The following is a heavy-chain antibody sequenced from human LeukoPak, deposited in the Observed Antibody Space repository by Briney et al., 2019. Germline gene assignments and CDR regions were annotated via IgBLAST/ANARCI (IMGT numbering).Heavy chain of an antibody. CDR3: ARVDYSNTSYGMDV. J-gene: IGHJ6*02. CDR1: GGSISSGGYY. Sequence: PSETLSLTRTVSGGSISSGGYYWSWIRQHPGKGLEWIGYIYYSGSTNYNPSLKSRVTISVDTSKNQFSLKLSSVTAADTAVYYCARVDYSNTSYGMDVWGQGTTVTVSS. D-gene: IGHD5-12*01. CDR2: IYYSGST. V-gene: IGHV4-31*03.